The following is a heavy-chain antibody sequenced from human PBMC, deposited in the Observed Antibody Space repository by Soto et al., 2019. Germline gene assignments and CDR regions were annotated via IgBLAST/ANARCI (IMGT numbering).Heavy chain of an antibody. V-gene: IGHV4-59*01. CDR2: IYYSGST. CDR1: GGSINYKY. D-gene: IGHD2-15*01. CDR3: ATYYCSGGSCYSLSTFDV. J-gene: IGHJ3*01. Sequence: QVQLQESGPGLVKPSETLSLSCTVSGGSINYKYWSWIRQPPGKGLEWIGYIYYSGSTDYNPSHESQASLCLDLTKNQFSPKLTSATAADTVIYYCATYYCSGGSCYSLSTFDVWGQGTMVTVSS.